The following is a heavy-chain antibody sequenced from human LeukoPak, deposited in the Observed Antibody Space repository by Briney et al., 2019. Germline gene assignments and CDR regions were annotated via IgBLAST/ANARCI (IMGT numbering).Heavy chain of an antibody. V-gene: IGHV1-46*01. D-gene: IGHD5-12*01. Sequence: ASVKVSCKASGYTFTSYYMHWVRQAPGQGLEWMGIINPSGGSTSYAQKFQGRVTMTRDTSTSTVYMELSSPRSEDTAVYYCARGYSGYDHILRRPYYYYGMDVWGQGTTVTVSS. CDR1: GYTFTSYY. CDR2: INPSGGST. CDR3: ARGYSGYDHILRRPYYYYGMDV. J-gene: IGHJ6*02.